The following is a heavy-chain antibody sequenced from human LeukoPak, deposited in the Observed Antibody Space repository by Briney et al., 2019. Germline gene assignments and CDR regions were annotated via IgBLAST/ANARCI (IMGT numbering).Heavy chain of an antibody. CDR2: ISYDGSNK. Sequence: GGSLRLSCTVSGFTVSSNSMSWVRQTPGKGLEWVALISYDGSNKYYADSVKGRFTISRDNSKNTLYLQMDSLRAEDTAVYYCAKDRSGMGYYFDFWGQGTLVTVSS. CDR3: AKDRSGMGYYFDF. V-gene: IGHV3-30*18. J-gene: IGHJ4*02. CDR1: GFTVSSNS. D-gene: IGHD1-26*01.